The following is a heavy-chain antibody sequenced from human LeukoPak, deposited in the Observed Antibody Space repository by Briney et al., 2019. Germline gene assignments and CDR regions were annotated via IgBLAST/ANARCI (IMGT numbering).Heavy chain of an antibody. CDR3: ARDVWFDP. CDR2: ISSGGSTI. V-gene: IGHV3-48*03. J-gene: IGHJ5*02. CDR1: GYTFSSHE. Sequence: GGSLRLSCAASGYTFSSHEMNWVRQPPGKGLEWVSYISSGGSTIYYADSVKGRFTVSRDNAKNSLYLQMNSLRAEDTALYYCARDVWFDPWGQGTLVTVSS.